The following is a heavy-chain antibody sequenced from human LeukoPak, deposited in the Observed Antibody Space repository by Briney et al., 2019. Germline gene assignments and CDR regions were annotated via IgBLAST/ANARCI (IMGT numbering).Heavy chain of an antibody. CDR3: AREPTAMIL. J-gene: IGHJ4*02. CDR2: ISGSGGST. V-gene: IGHV3-20*04. Sequence: GGSLRLSCAASGFTFDDYAMHWVRQAPGKGLEWVSAISGSGGSTYYADSVKGRFTISRDNAKNSLYLQMNSLRAEDTAVYYCAREPTAMILWGQGTLVTVSS. CDR1: GFTFDDYA. D-gene: IGHD5-18*01.